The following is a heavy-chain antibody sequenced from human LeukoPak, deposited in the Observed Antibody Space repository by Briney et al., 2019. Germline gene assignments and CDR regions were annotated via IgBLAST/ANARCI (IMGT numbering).Heavy chain of an antibody. CDR1: GGTFSSYA. J-gene: IGHJ5*02. CDR3: ARGLYGGNSGWFDP. D-gene: IGHD4-23*01. Sequence: SVKVSCKASGGTFSSYAISWVRQAPGQGLEWMGGIIPIFGTANYAQKFQGRVTITTDESTSTAYMELSSLRSEDTAVYYCARGLYGGNSGWFDPWGQGTLVTVSS. CDR2: IIPIFGTA. V-gene: IGHV1-69*05.